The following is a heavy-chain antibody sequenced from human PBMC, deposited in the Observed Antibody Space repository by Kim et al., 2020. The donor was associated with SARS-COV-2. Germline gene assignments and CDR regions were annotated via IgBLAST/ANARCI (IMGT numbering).Heavy chain of an antibody. J-gene: IGHJ6*03. V-gene: IGHV3-9*01. D-gene: IGHD2-2*02. Sequence: GGSLRLSCAASGFTFGDYAMHWVRQAPGKGLEWVSGISWNSGSIGYADSVKGRFTISRDNAKNSLYLQMNSLRAEDTALYYCAKGGGSYCSSTSCYTSWLAGYYMDVWGKGTTVTVSS. CDR3: AKGGGSYCSSTSCYTSWLAGYYMDV. CDR2: ISWNSGSI. CDR1: GFTFGDYA.